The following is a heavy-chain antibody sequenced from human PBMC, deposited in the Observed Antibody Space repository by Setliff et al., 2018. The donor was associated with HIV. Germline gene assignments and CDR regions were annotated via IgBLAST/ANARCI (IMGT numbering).Heavy chain of an antibody. CDR2: LSNDESKE. J-gene: IGHJ4*02. D-gene: IGHD6-19*01. CDR3: AKDDPVLAS. CDR1: GFTFTSSG. V-gene: IGHV3-30*02. Sequence: GGSLRLSCAASGFTFTSSGMHWVRQTPDMRLEWVSFLSNDESKEFYPDSVKGRFTIYRDTFRNTLYLQMNSLRGEYTAVYFCAKDDPVLASWGQGTLVTVSS.